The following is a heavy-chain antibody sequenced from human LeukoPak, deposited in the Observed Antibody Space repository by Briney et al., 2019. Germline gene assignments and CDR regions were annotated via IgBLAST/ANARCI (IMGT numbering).Heavy chain of an antibody. D-gene: IGHD1-26*01. V-gene: IGHV3-11*01. Sequence: GESLRLSCAASGFTFNDYYMSWIRQAPGKGLEWVSYISSSGSTIYYADSVKGRFTISRDNAKNSLYLQMNSLRAEDTAVYYCARDKSGGATSFDYWGQGTLVTVSS. CDR2: ISSSGSTI. J-gene: IGHJ4*02. CDR3: ARDKSGGATSFDY. CDR1: GFTFNDYY.